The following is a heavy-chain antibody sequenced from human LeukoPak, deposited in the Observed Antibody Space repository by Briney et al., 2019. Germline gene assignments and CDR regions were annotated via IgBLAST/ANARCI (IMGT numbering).Heavy chain of an antibody. CDR1: SYSITSSYSSTSSYY. CDR3: ARDVPSGHFDY. D-gene: IGHD2-2*01. Sequence: SETLSLTCDVSSYSITSSYSSTSSYYWGWIRQPPGKGLEWIGSINHSGITFYNPSLKSRVTISVDTSKSQFSLKLTSVTAADTAFYYCARDVPSGHFDYWGQGALVTVSS. V-gene: IGHV4-38-2*02. CDR2: INHSGIT. J-gene: IGHJ4*02.